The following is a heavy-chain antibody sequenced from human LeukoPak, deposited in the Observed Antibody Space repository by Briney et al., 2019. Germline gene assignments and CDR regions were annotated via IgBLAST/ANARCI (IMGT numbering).Heavy chain of an antibody. CDR3: ARDRIGGPYYDY. Sequence: ASVKVSCKASGYTISNYAFTWVRQAPGQGLEWMGWISVFNGNTKYAQKLQGRVTMTTDTSTSTAYMELRSLTSDDTAVYYCARDRIGGPYYDYWGQGTLVTVSS. J-gene: IGHJ4*02. V-gene: IGHV1-18*01. CDR1: GYTISNYA. D-gene: IGHD2-15*01. CDR2: ISVFNGNT.